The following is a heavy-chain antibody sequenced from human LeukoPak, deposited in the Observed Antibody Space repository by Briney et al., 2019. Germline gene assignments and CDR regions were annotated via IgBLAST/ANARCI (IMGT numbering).Heavy chain of an antibody. CDR3: ARVRYSSGWGGDAFDI. CDR2: IDYSGST. CDR1: GDSSSSSIYY. Sequence: SETLSLTCAVSGDSSSSSIYYWGWIRQPPGKGLEWIGSIDYSGSTYYNPSLKSRAIISIDTSKNQLSLKLSSVTAADTAVYYCARVRYSSGWGGDAFDIWGQGTMVTVSS. V-gene: IGHV4-39*07. D-gene: IGHD6-19*01. J-gene: IGHJ3*02.